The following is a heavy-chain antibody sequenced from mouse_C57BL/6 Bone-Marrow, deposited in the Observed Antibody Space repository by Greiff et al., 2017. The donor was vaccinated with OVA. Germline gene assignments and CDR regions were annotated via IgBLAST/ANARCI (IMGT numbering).Heavy chain of an antibody. J-gene: IGHJ2*01. D-gene: IGHD1-1*01. CDR3: ARGDYYGSSPYFDY. V-gene: IGHV1-72*01. CDR1: GYTFTSYW. CDR2: IDPNSGGT. Sequence: QVQLQQPGAELVKPGASVKLSCKASGYTFTSYWMHWVKQRPGRGLEWIGRIDPNSGGTKYNEKFKSKATLTVDKPSSTAYMQLSILTSEDSAVYYCARGDYYGSSPYFDYWGQGTTLTVSS.